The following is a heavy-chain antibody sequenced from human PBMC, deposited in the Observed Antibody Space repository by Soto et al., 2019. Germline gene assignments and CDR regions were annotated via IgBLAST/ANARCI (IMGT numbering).Heavy chain of an antibody. CDR1: GFTFTNYA. J-gene: IGHJ4*02. V-gene: IGHV3-23*01. CDR2: ISGGGSIT. D-gene: IGHD6-13*01. Sequence: EVQLLESGGDLVQPGGSLRLSCAASGFTFTNYAMTWVRQAPGKGLEWVSTISGGGSITYYADSLKGRFTISRDNSKNTLSLQINSRRAEDTAVYYCAKTIRGGYSGSWYYFDYWGQGTLVTVSS. CDR3: AKTIRGGYSGSWYYFDY.